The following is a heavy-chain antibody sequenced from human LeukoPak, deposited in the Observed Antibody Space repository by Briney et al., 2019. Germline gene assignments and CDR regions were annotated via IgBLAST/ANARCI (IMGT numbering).Heavy chain of an antibody. CDR3: ARLHVLNNSVLHHFDR. CDR2: INYSGNT. D-gene: IGHD1/OR15-1a*01. CDR1: GGSISDYC. V-gene: IGHV4-59*08. Sequence: SETLSLTCTVSGGSISDYCWSWIRQPPGKGLEWIAYINYSGNTDYNPSLKSRVTISVDTSKNHFSLKLNSVTAADTAVYYCARLHVLNNSVLHHFDRWGQGTLVTVSS. J-gene: IGHJ4*02.